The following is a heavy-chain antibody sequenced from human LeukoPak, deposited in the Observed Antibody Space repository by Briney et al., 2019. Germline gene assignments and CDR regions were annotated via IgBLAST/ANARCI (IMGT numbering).Heavy chain of an antibody. CDR2: IYYSGST. CDR1: DGSVSSGSYY. Sequence: SETLSLTCTVSDGSVSSGSYYWSWIRQPPGTGLEWIGYIYYSGSTNYNPSLKSRVTISVDTSKNQFSLKLSSVTAADTAVYYCARETTVTTGLDWGQGTLVTVSS. CDR3: ARETTVTTGLD. J-gene: IGHJ4*02. D-gene: IGHD4-17*01. V-gene: IGHV4-61*01.